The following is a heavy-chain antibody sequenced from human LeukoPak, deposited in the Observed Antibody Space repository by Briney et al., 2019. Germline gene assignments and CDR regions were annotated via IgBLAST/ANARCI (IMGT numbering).Heavy chain of an antibody. J-gene: IGHJ4*02. CDR3: ASMVRGVNLH. Sequence: SETLSLTCTVSGGSISSSSYYWGWIRQPPGKGLEWIGSIYYSGSTYYNPSLKSRVTISVDTSKNQFSLKLSSVTAADTAVYYCASMVRGVNLHWGQGTLVTVSS. CDR2: IYYSGST. CDR1: GGSISSSSYY. V-gene: IGHV4-39*01. D-gene: IGHD3-10*01.